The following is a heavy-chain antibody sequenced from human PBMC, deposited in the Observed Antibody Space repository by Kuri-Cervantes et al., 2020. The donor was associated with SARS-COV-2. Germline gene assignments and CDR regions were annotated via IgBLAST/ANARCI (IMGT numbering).Heavy chain of an antibody. J-gene: IGHJ5*02. Sequence: SETLSLTCTVSGGSISSGSYYWSWIRQPAGKGLEWFGRIYTSGSTNYNPSLKSRVTISVDTSKNQFSLKLSSVTAADTTVYYCAREIRGFSGWFDPWGQGPLDPVSS. CDR2: IYTSGST. CDR3: AREIRGFSGWFDP. V-gene: IGHV4-61*02. CDR1: GGSISSGSYY. D-gene: IGHD2/OR15-2a*01.